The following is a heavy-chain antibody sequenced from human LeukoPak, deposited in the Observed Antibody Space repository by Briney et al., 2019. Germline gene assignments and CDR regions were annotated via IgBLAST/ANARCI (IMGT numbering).Heavy chain of an antibody. Sequence: GGSLRLSCAASGFTFSSYATHWVRQAPGKGLEWVALISYDGSIKHYADSVKGRLTISRDNSKNTLYLQMNSLRAEDTAVYYCARGDEYVWGSYRRRNAFDIWGQGTRVTVSS. J-gene: IGHJ3*02. CDR3: ARGDEYVWGSYRRRNAFDI. CDR2: ISYDGSIK. V-gene: IGHV3-30*04. CDR1: GFTFSSYA. D-gene: IGHD3-16*02.